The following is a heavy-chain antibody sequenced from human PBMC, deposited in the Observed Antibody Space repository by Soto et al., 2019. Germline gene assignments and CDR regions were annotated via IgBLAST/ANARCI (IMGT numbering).Heavy chain of an antibody. Sequence: QVQLVQSGAEVKKPGASVKVSCKASGYTFTGYYMHWVRQAPGQGLEWMGWINPNSGGTNYAQKFQGWVTMTRDTXXSTAYMELSRLRSDDTAVYYCAREHIVLVRYGMDVWGQGTTVTVSS. V-gene: IGHV1-2*04. CDR3: AREHIVLVRYGMDV. CDR1: GYTFTGYY. CDR2: INPNSGGT. J-gene: IGHJ6*02. D-gene: IGHD2-2*01.